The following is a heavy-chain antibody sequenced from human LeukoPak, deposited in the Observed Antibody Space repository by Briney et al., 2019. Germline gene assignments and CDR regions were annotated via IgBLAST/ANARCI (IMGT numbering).Heavy chain of an antibody. CDR2: IYYSGST. CDR3: ARPGRRDYYFDY. V-gene: IGHV4-39*01. J-gene: IGHJ4*02. CDR1: GGSISSSSYY. D-gene: IGHD2-21*02. Sequence: PSETLSLTCTVSGGSISSSSYYWGWIRQPPGKGLEWIGSIYYSGSTYYNPSLKSRDTISVDTSKNQFSLKLSSVTAADTAVYYCARPGRRDYYFDYWGQGTLVTVSS.